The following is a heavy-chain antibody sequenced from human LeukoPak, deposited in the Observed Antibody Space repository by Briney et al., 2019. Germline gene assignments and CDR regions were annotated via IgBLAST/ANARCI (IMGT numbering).Heavy chain of an antibody. CDR2: INPSGGST. CDR1: GHTFTSYY. CDR3: ARVSGQWLVIDY. D-gene: IGHD6-19*01. Sequence: GASVKVSCKASGHTFTSYYMHWVRQAPGQGLEWMGIINPSGGSTSYAQKFQGRVTMTRDTSTSTVYMELSSLRSEDTAVYYCARVSGQWLVIDYWGQGTLVTVSS. V-gene: IGHV1-46*01. J-gene: IGHJ4*02.